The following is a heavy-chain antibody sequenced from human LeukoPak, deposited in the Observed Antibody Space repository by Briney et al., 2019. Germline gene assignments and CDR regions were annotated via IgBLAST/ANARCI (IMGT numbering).Heavy chain of an antibody. D-gene: IGHD1-1*01. CDR1: GGSFSNYY. V-gene: IGHV4-34*01. CDR3: ARVPDITARPCDS. CDR2: ISLTGDIT. Sequence: SETLSLTCAVYGGSFSNYYWTWVRQTPGKGLEWIGEISLTGDITNFNPSLKSRVTISVDSSKKQFSLKVTCVTVADTGVYYCARVPDITARPCDSWGPGTLVTVSS. J-gene: IGHJ4*02.